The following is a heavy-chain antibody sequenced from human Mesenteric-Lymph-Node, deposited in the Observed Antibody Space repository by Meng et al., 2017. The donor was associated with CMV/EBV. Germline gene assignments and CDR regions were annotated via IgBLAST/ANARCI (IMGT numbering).Heavy chain of an antibody. CDR1: GYTFTDYY. CDR3: AAGAPERFGEPRVDY. J-gene: IGHJ4*02. D-gene: IGHD3-10*01. CDR2: VDPEDGET. V-gene: IGHV1-69-2*01. Sequence: SGYTFTDYYIHWVQQAPGKGLEWMGLVDPEDGETIYAEKFQGRVTITADTSTDTAYMKLSSLRSDDAAVYYCAAGAPERFGEPRVDYWGQGTLVTVSS.